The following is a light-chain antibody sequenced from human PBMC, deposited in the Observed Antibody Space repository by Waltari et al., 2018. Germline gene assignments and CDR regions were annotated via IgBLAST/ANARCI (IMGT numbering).Light chain of an antibody. CDR1: QIVYSW. CDR2: KAA. J-gene: IGKJ2*01. V-gene: IGKV1-5*03. Sequence: DIQMTQSPSTLSASVGDRVTITCRASQIVYSWLAWHQQKPGKAPKLLIYKAATLKSGVPSRFSGSGSGTEFTLTISSLQPDDFATYYCQQYEGYSTFGQGTKLEIK. CDR3: QQYEGYST.